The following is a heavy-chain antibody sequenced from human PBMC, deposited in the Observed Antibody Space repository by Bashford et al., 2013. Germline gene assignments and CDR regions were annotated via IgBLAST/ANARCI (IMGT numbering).Heavy chain of an antibody. V-gene: IGHV4-34*01. D-gene: IGHD3-22*01. J-gene: IGHJ4*02. Sequence: SETCPSPALSMVGSFSGYYWSWIRQPPREGGWSGLGEINHSGSTNYNPSLKSRVTISVDTSKNQFSLKLSSVTAADTAVYYCARGLYDSSGYHQFDYWGQGTLVTPSPQ. CDR2: INHSGST. CDR3: ARGLYDSSGYHQFDY. CDR1: VGSFSGYY.